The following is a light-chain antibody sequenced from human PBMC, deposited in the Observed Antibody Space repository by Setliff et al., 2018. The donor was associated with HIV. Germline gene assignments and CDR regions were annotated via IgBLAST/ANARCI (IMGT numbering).Light chain of an antibody. Sequence: QSVLTQPASVSGSPGQSITISCTGTSSDVGGYNYVSWYQQHPGKAPKLRIYDVSNRPSGVSNRFSGSKSGNTASLTISGLQADDEADYYCSSYTSTSTFFVFGTGTKGTVL. V-gene: IGLV2-14*03. CDR2: DVS. J-gene: IGLJ1*01. CDR1: SSDVGGYNY. CDR3: SSYTSTSTFFV.